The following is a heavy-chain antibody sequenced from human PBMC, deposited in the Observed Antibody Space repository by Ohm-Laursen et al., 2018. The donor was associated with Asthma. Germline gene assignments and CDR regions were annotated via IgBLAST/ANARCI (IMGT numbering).Heavy chain of an antibody. CDR2: ISYDGSNK. Sequence: SLRLSCTASGFTFSSYAMHWVRQAPGKGLEWVAVISYDGSNKYYADSVKGRFTISRDNSKNTLYLQMNSLRAEDTAVYYCARDDGGFDPWGQGTLVPVSS. CDR1: GFTFSSYA. V-gene: IGHV3-30-3*01. D-gene: IGHD5-24*01. J-gene: IGHJ5*02. CDR3: ARDDGGFDP.